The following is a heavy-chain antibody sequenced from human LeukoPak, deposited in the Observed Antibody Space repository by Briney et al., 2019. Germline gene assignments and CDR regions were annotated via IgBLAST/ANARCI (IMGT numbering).Heavy chain of an antibody. Sequence: SETLSLTCAVSGYSISSGYYWGWIRQPPGKGLEWIGSIYHSGSTYYNPSLKSRVTISVDTSKNQFSLKLSSVTAADTAVYYCARSQLWFGEFGHAFDIWGQGTMVTVSS. V-gene: IGHV4-38-2*01. D-gene: IGHD3-10*01. CDR3: ARSQLWFGEFGHAFDI. CDR2: IYHSGST. CDR1: GYSISSGYY. J-gene: IGHJ3*02.